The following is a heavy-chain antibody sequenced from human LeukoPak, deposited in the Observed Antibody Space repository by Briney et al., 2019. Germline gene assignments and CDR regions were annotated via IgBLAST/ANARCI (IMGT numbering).Heavy chain of an antibody. J-gene: IGHJ3*01. D-gene: IGHD3-16*01. Sequence: GGSLRLSCAASGFNFSIYAMSWVRQAPGRGLQWVSGISASGATTYYADSLKGRFTVSRDISKNTPYLQMNSLRAEDTAIYYCAKVRKGVGAFDLWGQGTMVTVSS. CDR3: AKVRKGVGAFDL. V-gene: IGHV3-23*01. CDR2: ISASGATT. CDR1: GFNFSIYA.